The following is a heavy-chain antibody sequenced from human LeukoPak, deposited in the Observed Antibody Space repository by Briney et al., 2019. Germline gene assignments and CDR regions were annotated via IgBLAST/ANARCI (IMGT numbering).Heavy chain of an antibody. J-gene: IGHJ4*02. CDR2: INLNSGGT. D-gene: IGHD5-24*01. Sequence: ASVKVSCKASGYTFTGYYMHWVRQAPGQGLEWMGWINLNSGGTNYAQKFQGRVTMTRDTSISTAYMELSRLRSGDTAVYYCARDLMAPKSDYWGQGTLVTVSS. V-gene: IGHV1-2*02. CDR3: ARDLMAPKSDY. CDR1: GYTFTGYY.